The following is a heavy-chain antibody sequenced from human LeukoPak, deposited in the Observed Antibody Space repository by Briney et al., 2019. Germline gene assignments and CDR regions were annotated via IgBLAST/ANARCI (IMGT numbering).Heavy chain of an antibody. J-gene: IGHJ3*02. Sequence: ETLSLTCTVSGGSISSGGYYWSWIRQPPGKGLEWMGYIYYSGTANYNPSLESRVTISVDTSKNQFSLKLSSVTAADTAVYYCAIYGGSSYRHAFDIWGQGTMVTVSP. CDR3: AIYGGSSYRHAFDI. V-gene: IGHV4-61*08. D-gene: IGHD3-16*02. CDR1: GGSISSGGYY. CDR2: IYYSGTA.